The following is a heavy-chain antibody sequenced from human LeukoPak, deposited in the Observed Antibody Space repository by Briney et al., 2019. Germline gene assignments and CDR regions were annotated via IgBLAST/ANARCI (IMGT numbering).Heavy chain of an antibody. V-gene: IGHV3-30*02. CDR2: IRYDGSNK. J-gene: IGHJ4*02. CDR3: AKDNFLSFDY. Sequence: GGSLGLSCAASGFTFSSYGMHWVRQAPGKGLEWVAFIRYDGSNKYYADSVKGRFTISRDNSKNTLYLQMNSLRAEDTAVYYCAKDNFLSFDYWGQGTLVTVSS. CDR1: GFTFSSYG. D-gene: IGHD1-20*01.